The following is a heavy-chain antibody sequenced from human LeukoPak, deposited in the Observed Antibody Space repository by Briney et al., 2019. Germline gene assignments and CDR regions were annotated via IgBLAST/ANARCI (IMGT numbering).Heavy chain of an antibody. CDR1: GGSFSGYY. CDR3: ARLARSGSDY. V-gene: IGHV4-34*01. J-gene: IGHJ4*02. D-gene: IGHD3-22*01. CDR2: INHSGST. Sequence: SETLSLTCAVYGGSFSGYYWSWIRQPPGKGLEWIGEINHSGSTNYNPSLKSRVTISVDTSKNQFSLKLSSVTAADTAVYYCARLARSGSDYWGQGTLVTVSS.